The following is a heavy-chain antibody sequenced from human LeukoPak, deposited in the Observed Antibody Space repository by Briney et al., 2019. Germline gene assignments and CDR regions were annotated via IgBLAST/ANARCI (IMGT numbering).Heavy chain of an antibody. J-gene: IGHJ4*02. Sequence: PGGSLRLSCAASGVTFSGYWMHWVRQAPGKGLVWVSRIKNDGTRTTYADAVKGRFTISRDNAKNTLYLQMNSLSADDTAVYYCARRHHFGFLDSWGQGTLVTVSS. CDR1: GVTFSGYW. V-gene: IGHV3-74*01. D-gene: IGHD3-10*01. CDR3: ARRHHFGFLDS. CDR2: IKNDGTRT.